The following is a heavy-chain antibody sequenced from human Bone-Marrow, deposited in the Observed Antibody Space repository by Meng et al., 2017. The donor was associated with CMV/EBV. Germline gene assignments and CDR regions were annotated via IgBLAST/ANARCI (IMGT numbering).Heavy chain of an antibody. Sequence: ASVKVSCKASGYTFTSYYMHWVRQAPGQGLEWMGTVNPSGGTTSYAQKFQGRVTMTRDTSTSTGYMELSSLRSEDTAVYYCARGVYIATYSLRFMGYWGQGTLVTVSS. V-gene: IGHV1-46*01. CDR1: GYTFTSYY. CDR3: ARGVYIATYSLRFMGY. CDR2: VNPSGGTT. J-gene: IGHJ4*02. D-gene: IGHD4-11*01.